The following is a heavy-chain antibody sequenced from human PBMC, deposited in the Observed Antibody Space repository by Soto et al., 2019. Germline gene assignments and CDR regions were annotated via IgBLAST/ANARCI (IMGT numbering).Heavy chain of an antibody. V-gene: IGHV1-2*02. CDR1: GYTLTAHY. J-gene: IGHJ4*02. Sequence: ASVKVSCKASGYTLTAHYMNWVRQAPGQGLEWMGWINPNSGDTKYVEKFQGRVTMTRDTSISTAYMELSSLRSDDTAVYYCASVNSGSYHHGLFDYWGQGALVTVSS. CDR3: ASVNSGSYHHGLFDY. CDR2: INPNSGDT. D-gene: IGHD1-26*01.